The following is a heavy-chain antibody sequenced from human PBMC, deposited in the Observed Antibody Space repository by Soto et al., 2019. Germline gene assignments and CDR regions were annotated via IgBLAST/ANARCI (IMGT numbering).Heavy chain of an antibody. CDR2: IYWDDDK. J-gene: IGHJ4*02. Sequence: VSGPTLVNPTQTLTLTCTFSGFSLTSNDVGVGWIRQPPGKALEWLALIYWDDDKRYSPSLKSRLTITKDTSKNQVVLRMTNMDPVDTATYYCAHSRYSRSSCDYWGQGTLVTVSS. CDR3: AHSRYSRSSCDY. CDR1: GFSLTSNDVG. V-gene: IGHV2-5*02. D-gene: IGHD6-6*01.